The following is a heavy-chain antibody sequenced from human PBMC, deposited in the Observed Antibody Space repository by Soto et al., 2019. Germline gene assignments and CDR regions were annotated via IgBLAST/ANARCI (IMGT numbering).Heavy chain of an antibody. J-gene: IGHJ5*01. D-gene: IGHD3-16*01. CDR3: TRDWGPPVTPGYDS. Sequence: QVQLQESRPGLVRPSQTLSLTCTVSGGSVTSGGYYWRWIRHCPGKGLEWIGYIDSSGHTNYNPSLNSRVAMSVDTSKTQFSLQLTTVTVADTAIYYCTRDWGPPVTPGYDSWGQGILVTVSS. CDR2: IDSSGHT. CDR1: GGSVTSGGYY. V-gene: IGHV4-31*03.